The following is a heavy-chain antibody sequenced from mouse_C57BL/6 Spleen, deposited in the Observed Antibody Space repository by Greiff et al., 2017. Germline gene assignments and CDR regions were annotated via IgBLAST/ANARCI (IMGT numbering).Heavy chain of an antibody. CDR3: ARGEGYDYDEAWFAY. J-gene: IGHJ3*01. CDR1: GYTFTSYW. CDR2: INPSNGGT. D-gene: IGHD2-4*01. Sequence: QVQLQQSGTELVKPGASVKLSCKASGYTFTSYWMHWVKQRPGQGLEWIGNINPSNGGTNYNEKFKSKATLTVDKSSSTAYMQLSSLTSEDSAVYYCARGEGYDYDEAWFAYWGQGTLVTVSA. V-gene: IGHV1-53*01.